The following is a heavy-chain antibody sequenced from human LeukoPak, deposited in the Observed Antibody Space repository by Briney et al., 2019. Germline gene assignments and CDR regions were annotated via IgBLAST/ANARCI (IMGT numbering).Heavy chain of an antibody. Sequence: SETLSLTCTVSGGSISSYYWSWIRQPPGKGLEWIGYIYYSGSTNYNPSLKSRVTISVDTSKNQSSLKLSSVTAADTAVYYCARARAYYYMDVWGKGTTVTVSS. J-gene: IGHJ6*03. V-gene: IGHV4-59*01. CDR1: GGSISSYY. CDR2: IYYSGST. CDR3: ARARAYYYMDV.